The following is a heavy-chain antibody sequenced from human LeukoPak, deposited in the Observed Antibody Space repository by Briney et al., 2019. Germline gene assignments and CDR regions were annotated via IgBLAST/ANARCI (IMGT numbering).Heavy chain of an antibody. Sequence: PSETLSLTCAVSGASISSGGYSWSWLRQPPGKGLEWIGYIYHSGSTYYNPSLKSRVTISVDRSKNQFSLKLSSVTAADTAVYYCARGDSSYFDYWGQGTLVTVSS. CDR3: ARGDSSYFDY. CDR1: GASISSGGYS. D-gene: IGHD3-22*01. J-gene: IGHJ4*02. CDR2: IYHSGST. V-gene: IGHV4-30-2*01.